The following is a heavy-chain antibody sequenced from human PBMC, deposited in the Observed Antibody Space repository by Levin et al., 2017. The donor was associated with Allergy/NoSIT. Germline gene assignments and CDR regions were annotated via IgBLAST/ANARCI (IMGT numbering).Heavy chain of an antibody. J-gene: IGHJ4*02. D-gene: IGHD5-12*01. V-gene: IGHV3-23*01. CDR2: ISYSGGST. CDR3: ARIGERGFDFDD. CDR1: GFTFSSYG. Sequence: HAGGSLRLSCAASGFTFSSYGMSWVRQAPGKGLEWVSAISYSGGSTYYADSVKGRFTISRDSSKNTLFLQMNSLRAEDTALYYCARIGERGFDFDDWGQGTLVTVSS.